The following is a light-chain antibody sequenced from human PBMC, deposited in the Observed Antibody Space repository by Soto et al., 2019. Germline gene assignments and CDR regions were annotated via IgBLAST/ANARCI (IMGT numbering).Light chain of an antibody. Sequence: QAVVTQPPSVSGSPGQSVTISCTGTSGDVDPYNYVSWYQQHPGRAPKLVIYDVNMRPSGVPDRFSGSKSGDTSSLTISGLQAEDEADYYCCSYVGTPLVGGGTKVTVL. CDR1: SGDVDPYNY. CDR2: DVN. CDR3: CSYVGTPL. J-gene: IGLJ2*01. V-gene: IGLV2-11*01.